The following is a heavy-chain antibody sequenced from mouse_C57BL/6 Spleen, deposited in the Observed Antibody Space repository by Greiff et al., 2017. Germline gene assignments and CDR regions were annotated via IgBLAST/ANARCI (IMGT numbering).Heavy chain of an antibody. CDR1: GYTFTSYW. V-gene: IGHV1-72*01. J-gene: IGHJ3*01. D-gene: IGHD2-4*01. CDR3: ARNYDYGRGAWFAY. Sequence: QVQLQQPGAELVKPGASVKLSCKASGYTFTSYWMHWVKQRPGRGLEWIGRIDPNSGGTKYNEKFKSKATLTVDKPSSTAYMPLSSLSSEDSAVYYCARNYDYGRGAWFAYWGQGTLVTVSA. CDR2: IDPNSGGT.